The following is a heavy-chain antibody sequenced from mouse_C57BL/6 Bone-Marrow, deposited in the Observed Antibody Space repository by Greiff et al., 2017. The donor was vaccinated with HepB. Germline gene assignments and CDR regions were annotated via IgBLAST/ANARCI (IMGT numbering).Heavy chain of an antibody. V-gene: IGHV5-16*01. Sequence: EVQWVESEGGLVQPGSSMKLSCTASGFTFSDYYMAWVRQVPEKGLEWVANINYDGSSTYYLDSLKSRFIISRDNAKNILYLQMSSLKSEDTATYYCARDQGGTWGFAYWGQGTLVTVSA. CDR2: INYDGSST. J-gene: IGHJ3*01. CDR1: GFTFSDYY. D-gene: IGHD3-2*02. CDR3: ARDQGGTWGFAY.